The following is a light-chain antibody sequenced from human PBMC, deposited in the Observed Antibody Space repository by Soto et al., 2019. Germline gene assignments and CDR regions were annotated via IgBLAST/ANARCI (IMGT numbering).Light chain of an antibody. CDR3: QQYNKWPPIT. J-gene: IGKJ5*01. CDR2: GAS. V-gene: IGKV3-15*01. CDR1: QSVSSN. Sequence: EIVMTQSPATLSVSAGERVSLSCMASQSVSSNLAWYQQKPGQAPRLLIFGASTRATGIPARFSGSGSGTEFTLTISSLQSEDFAVYYCQQYNKWPPITFGQGTRLENK.